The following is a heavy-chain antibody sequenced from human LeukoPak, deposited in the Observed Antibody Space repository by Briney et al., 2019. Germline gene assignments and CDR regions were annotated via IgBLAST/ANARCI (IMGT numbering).Heavy chain of an antibody. V-gene: IGHV1-69*13. CDR2: IIPIFGTA. D-gene: IGHD3-22*01. Sequence: SVEVSCKASGGTFSSYAISWVRQAPGQGLEWMGGIIPIFGTANYAQKFQGRVTITADESTSTAYMELSSLRSEDTAVYYCAREGGGYYYDSSGYPNPFDYWGQGTLVTVSS. CDR3: AREGGGYYYDSSGYPNPFDY. J-gene: IGHJ4*02. CDR1: GGTFSSYA.